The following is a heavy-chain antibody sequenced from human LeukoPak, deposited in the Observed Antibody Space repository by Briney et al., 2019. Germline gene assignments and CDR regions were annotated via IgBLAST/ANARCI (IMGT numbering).Heavy chain of an antibody. D-gene: IGHD1-26*01. V-gene: IGHV3-66*01. CDR2: IYSGGRT. CDR1: GLSVSNSY. CDR3: ARENRNSGTFDP. J-gene: IGHJ5*02. Sequence: GGSLRLSCAASGLSVSNSYISWVRQAPGKGLEWVSVIYSGGRTYYADSVKGRFAISRDISKNMVFLQVNSLRAEDTAVYYCARENRNSGTFDPWGQGTLVTVSS.